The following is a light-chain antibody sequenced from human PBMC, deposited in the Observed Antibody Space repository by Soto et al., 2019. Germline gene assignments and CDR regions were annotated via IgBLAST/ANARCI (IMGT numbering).Light chain of an antibody. J-gene: IGKJ3*01. CDR3: QKYNSAPFT. V-gene: IGKV1-27*01. CDR1: QDISNF. Sequence: DIQMTQSPSSLSASVGDRVTITCRASQDISNFLVWFQQKLGKVPNLLIYGASTLQSGVPSRFSGSGSGTDFTLTISSLQPEDVATYFCQKYNSAPFTFGPGTKVDIK. CDR2: GAS.